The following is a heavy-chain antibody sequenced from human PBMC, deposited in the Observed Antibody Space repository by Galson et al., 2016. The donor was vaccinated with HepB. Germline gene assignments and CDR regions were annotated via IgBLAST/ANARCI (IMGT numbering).Heavy chain of an antibody. CDR3: ARFSYASGRGWFDP. V-gene: IGHV1-3*01. J-gene: IGHJ5*02. CDR1: GYTFTNYA. CDR2: INGGNANT. D-gene: IGHD3-10*01. Sequence: SVKVSCKASGYTFTNYAIHWVRQAPGQRLEWMGWINGGNANTKYSQNFQGRVTITRDTSANTAYMELSSLRSDDTAIYYCARFSYASGRGWFDPWGQGTLVTVS.